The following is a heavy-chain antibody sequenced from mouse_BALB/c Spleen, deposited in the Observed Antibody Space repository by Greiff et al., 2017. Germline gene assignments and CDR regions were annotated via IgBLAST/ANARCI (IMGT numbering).Heavy chain of an antibody. V-gene: IGHV5-17*02. Sequence: EVQGVESGGGLVQPGGSRKLSCAASGFTFSSFGMHWVRQAPEKGLEWVAYISSGSSTIYYADTVKGRFTISRDNPKNTLFLQMTSLRSEDTAMYYCARTNSSGYAMDYWGQGTSVTVSS. CDR3: ARTNSSGYAMDY. CDR2: ISSGSSTI. D-gene: IGHD3-1*01. J-gene: IGHJ4*01. CDR1: GFTFSSFG.